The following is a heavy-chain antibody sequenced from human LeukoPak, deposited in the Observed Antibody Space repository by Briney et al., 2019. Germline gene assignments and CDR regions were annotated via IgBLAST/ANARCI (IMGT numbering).Heavy chain of an antibody. J-gene: IGHJ3*02. D-gene: IGHD3-3*01. CDR1: GFTFSSYW. V-gene: IGHV3-74*01. Sequence: GGSLRLSCAASGFTFSSYWMHLVRQAPGKGLVWVSRINSDGSSTSYADSVKGRFTISRDNAKNTLYLQMNSLRAEDTAVYYCARDRDYDFWSGPDAFDIWGQGTMVTVSS. CDR2: INSDGSST. CDR3: ARDRDYDFWSGPDAFDI.